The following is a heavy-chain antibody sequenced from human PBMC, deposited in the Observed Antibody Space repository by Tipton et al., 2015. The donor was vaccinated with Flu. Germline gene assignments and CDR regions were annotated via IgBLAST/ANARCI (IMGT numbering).Heavy chain of an antibody. Sequence: SLRLSCAASGFTFSSYAMHWVRQAPGKGLEWVAVISYDGSNKYYADSVKGRFTISRDNSKNTLYLQMNSLRAEDTAVYYCARDRGSYRVTPYYYYYYGMDVWGQGTTVTVSS. D-gene: IGHD4-11*01. CDR1: GFTFSSYA. J-gene: IGHJ6*02. V-gene: IGHV3-30-3*01. CDR2: ISYDGSNK. CDR3: ARDRGSYRVTPYYYYYYGMDV.